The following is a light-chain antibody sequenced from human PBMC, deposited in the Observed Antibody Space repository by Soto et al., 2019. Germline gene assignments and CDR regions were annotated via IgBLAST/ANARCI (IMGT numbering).Light chain of an antibody. J-gene: IGKJ3*01. CDR2: AAS. CDR1: RGISNY. CDR3: QKHNSAPLT. V-gene: IGKV1-27*01. Sequence: DIQMTQSPSSLSASVGDRVTITCRASRGISNYLAWYQQKPGKVPKLLIYAASTLQSGVPSRFSGSGSGTDFTLSISSLQPEDVATYYCQKHNSAPLTFGPGTKVDLK.